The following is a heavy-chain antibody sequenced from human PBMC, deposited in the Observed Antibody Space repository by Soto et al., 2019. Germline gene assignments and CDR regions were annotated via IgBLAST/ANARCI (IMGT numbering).Heavy chain of an antibody. J-gene: IGHJ3*02. V-gene: IGHV4-30-4*01. D-gene: IGHD5-18*01. CDR3: ARVLSGYSYGLGAFDI. CDR2: IYYSGST. CDR1: GGSISSGDYY. Sequence: SETLSLTCTVSGGSISSGDYYWSWIRQPPGKGLEWIGYIYYSGSTYYNPSLKSRVTISVDTSKNQFSLKLSSVTAADTAVYYCARVLSGYSYGLGAFDIWGQGTMVTVSS.